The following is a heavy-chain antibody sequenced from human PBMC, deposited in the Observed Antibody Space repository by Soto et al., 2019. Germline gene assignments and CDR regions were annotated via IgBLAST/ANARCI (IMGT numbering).Heavy chain of an antibody. V-gene: IGHV3-15*07. D-gene: IGHD3-3*01. CDR1: GFTFSNAW. CDR2: IKSKTDGGTT. Sequence: EVQLVESGGGLVKPGGSLRLSCAASGFTFSNAWMNWVRQAPGKGLEWVGRIKSKTDGGTTDYAAPVKGRFTISRDDSKNPLYLQMNRLKTEDTAVYYCTKDPFGHYDFWSGQIPYSYYGMDVWGQGTTVTVSS. J-gene: IGHJ6*02. CDR3: TKDPFGHYDFWSGQIPYSYYGMDV.